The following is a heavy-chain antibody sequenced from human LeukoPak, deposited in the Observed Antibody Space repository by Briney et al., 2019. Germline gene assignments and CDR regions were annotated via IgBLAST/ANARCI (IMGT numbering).Heavy chain of an antibody. V-gene: IGHV4-4*07. CDR2: IYTSGST. J-gene: IGHJ4*02. D-gene: IGHD6-19*01. CDR1: GGSISSYY. Sequence: SETLSLTCTVSGGSISSYYWSWIRQPAGKGLEWIGRIYTSGSTTYNPSLKSRVTMSVDTSKNQFSLKLSPVTAADTAVYYCARSLTGYSSGWLFDYWGQGTLVTVSS. CDR3: ARSLTGYSSGWLFDY.